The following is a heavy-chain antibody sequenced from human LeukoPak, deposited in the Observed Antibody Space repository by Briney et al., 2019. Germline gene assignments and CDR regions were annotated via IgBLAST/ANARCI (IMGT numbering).Heavy chain of an antibody. CDR2: IDPNSGGT. CDR3: ARGPYYDFRHPLSADAFDI. CDR1: GYTFTGYY. D-gene: IGHD3-3*01. Sequence: ASVKVSCKASGYTFTGYYMHWLRQAPGQGLEWMGWIDPNSGGTNYAQKFQGRVTMTRDTSISTAYMELSRLRSDDTAVYYCARGPYYDFRHPLSADAFDIWGQGTMVTVSS. J-gene: IGHJ3*02. V-gene: IGHV1-2*02.